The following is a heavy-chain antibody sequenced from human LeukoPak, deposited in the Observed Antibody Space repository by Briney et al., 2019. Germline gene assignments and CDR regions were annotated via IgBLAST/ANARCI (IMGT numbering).Heavy chain of an antibody. CDR1: GYTFTSYA. CDR3: ARAGYYDSSGYYPFDAFDI. Sequence: GASVKVSCKASGYTFTSYAMHWVRQAPGQRLEWMGWINAGNGNTKYSQKFQGRVTITRDTSASTAYMELSSLRSEDRAAYYCARAGYYDSSGYYPFDAFDIWGQGTMVTVSS. D-gene: IGHD3-22*01. V-gene: IGHV1-3*01. J-gene: IGHJ3*02. CDR2: INAGNGNT.